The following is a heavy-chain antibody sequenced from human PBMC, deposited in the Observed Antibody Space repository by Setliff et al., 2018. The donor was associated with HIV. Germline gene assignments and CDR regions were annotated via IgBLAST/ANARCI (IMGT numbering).Heavy chain of an antibody. J-gene: IGHJ4*02. D-gene: IGHD3-3*01. Sequence: ASVKVSCKASGYTFTGYFMHWVRQAPGQGLEFMGWINPNSGGTNYPQKFQGRVTMSSDTSINTAYMELSRLRSDDTAMYYCARVTRFLESFSTKNYFDYWGQGTLVTVSS. CDR2: INPNSGGT. CDR1: GYTFTGYF. CDR3: ARVTRFLESFSTKNYFDY. V-gene: IGHV1-2*02.